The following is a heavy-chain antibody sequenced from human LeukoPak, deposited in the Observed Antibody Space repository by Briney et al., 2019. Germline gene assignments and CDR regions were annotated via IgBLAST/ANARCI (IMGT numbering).Heavy chain of an antibody. CDR2: IYTSGST. D-gene: IGHD1-26*01. J-gene: IGHJ6*02. Sequence: PSETLSLTCTVSGSSIRTYYWSWIRQPAGERLEWIGRIYTSGSTNYNPSLKSRLTMSVDTSKNQCSLKLSSVTAADTAVYYCAREPVWESPMDVWGQGTTVTVSS. CDR1: GSSIRTYY. V-gene: IGHV4-4*07. CDR3: AREPVWESPMDV.